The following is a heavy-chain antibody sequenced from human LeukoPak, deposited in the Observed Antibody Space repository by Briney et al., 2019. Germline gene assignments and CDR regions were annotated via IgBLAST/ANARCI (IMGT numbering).Heavy chain of an antibody. J-gene: IGHJ4*02. CDR3: ARGQQQLVFFDY. CDR2: IFYSGST. D-gene: IGHD6-13*01. Sequence: SETLSLTCTVSGGSISSSHYYWGWIRQPPGKGLEWIGTIFYSGSTYYNPSLKNRVTISVDTSKNQFSLKLSSVTAADTAVYYCARGQQQLVFFDYWGQGTLVTVSS. V-gene: IGHV4-39*07. CDR1: GGSISSSHYY.